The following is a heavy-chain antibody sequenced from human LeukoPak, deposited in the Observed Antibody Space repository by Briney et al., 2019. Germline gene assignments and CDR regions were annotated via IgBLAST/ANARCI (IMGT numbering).Heavy chain of an antibody. J-gene: IGHJ6*03. V-gene: IGHV3-15*01. Sequence: GGSLRLSCAASGFTFSNAWMSWVRQAPGKGLEWVGRIKSKTDGGTTDYAAPVKGRFTISRDDSKITRYLQMNSLKTEDTAVYYCTTDWVVVVPAAISWTEDYYYMDVWGKGTTVTVSS. CDR1: GFTFSNAW. D-gene: IGHD2-2*01. CDR2: IKSKTDGGTT. CDR3: TTDWVVVVPAAISWTEDYYYMDV.